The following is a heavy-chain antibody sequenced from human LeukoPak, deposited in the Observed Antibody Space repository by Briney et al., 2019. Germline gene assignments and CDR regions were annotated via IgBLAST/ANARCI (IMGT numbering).Heavy chain of an antibody. CDR2: IYYSGST. V-gene: IGHV4-61*01. Sequence: SETLSLTCTVSGGSISSSSYYWSWIRQPPGKGLEWIGYIYYSGSTNYNPSLKSRVTISVDTSKNQFSLKLSSVTAADTAVYYCARAVSSGYYYESTPWYFDLWGRGTLVTVSS. J-gene: IGHJ2*01. CDR1: GGSISSSSYY. CDR3: ARAVSSGYYYESTPWYFDL. D-gene: IGHD3-22*01.